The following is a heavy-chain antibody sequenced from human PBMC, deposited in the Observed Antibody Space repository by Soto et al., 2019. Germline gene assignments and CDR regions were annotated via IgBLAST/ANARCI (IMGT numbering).Heavy chain of an antibody. CDR2: IIPIFGTA. Sequence: ASVKVSCKASGGTFSSYAISWVRQAPGQGLEWMGGIIPIFGTANYAQKFQGRVTITADESTSTAYMELSSLRSEDTAVYYRARGIVVVPAAMLHYGMDVWGQGTTVTVSS. CDR3: ARGIVVVPAAMLHYGMDV. V-gene: IGHV1-69*13. J-gene: IGHJ6*02. D-gene: IGHD2-2*01. CDR1: GGTFSSYA.